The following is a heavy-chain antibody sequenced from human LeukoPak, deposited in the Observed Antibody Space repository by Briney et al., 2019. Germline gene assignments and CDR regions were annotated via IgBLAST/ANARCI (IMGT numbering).Heavy chain of an antibody. Sequence: GGSLRLSCAASGFTFSSYGMSWVRQAPGKGLEWVSVIYSGGNTYYADSVKGRFTISRDNSKNTLYLQMNSLRVEDTAVYYCAREQTYYDSSGFYYFDYWGQGTLVTVSS. D-gene: IGHD3-22*01. CDR2: IYSGGNT. V-gene: IGHV3-53*01. J-gene: IGHJ4*02. CDR3: AREQTYYDSSGFYYFDY. CDR1: GFTFSSYG.